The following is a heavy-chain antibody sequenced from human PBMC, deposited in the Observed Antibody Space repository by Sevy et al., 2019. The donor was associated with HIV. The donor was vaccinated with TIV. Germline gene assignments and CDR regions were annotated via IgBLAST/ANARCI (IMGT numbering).Heavy chain of an antibody. Sequence: GGSLRLSCAASGFTFSNAWMSWVRQAPGKGLEWVGRIKSKTDGGTTDYAAPVKGRFTISRDDSKNTLYLQMNSLKTDDTAVYYCTTDRPTALRYFDWIPYYYYMDVWGKGTTVTVSS. V-gene: IGHV3-15*01. CDR2: IKSKTDGGTT. J-gene: IGHJ6*03. CDR3: TTDRPTALRYFDWIPYYYYMDV. CDR1: GFTFSNAW. D-gene: IGHD3-9*01.